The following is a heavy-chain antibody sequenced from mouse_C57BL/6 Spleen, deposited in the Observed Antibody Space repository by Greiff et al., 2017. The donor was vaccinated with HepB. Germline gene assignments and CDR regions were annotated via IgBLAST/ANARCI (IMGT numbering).Heavy chain of an antibody. CDR2: IYPGDGDT. Sequence: VQLVESGAELVKPGASVKISCKASGYAFSSYWMNWVKQRPGKGLEWIGQIYPGDGDTNYNGKFKGKATLTADKSSSTAYMQLSSLTSEDSAVYFCARRGSSYDAMDYWGQGTSVTVSS. J-gene: IGHJ4*01. CDR3: ARRGSSYDAMDY. V-gene: IGHV1-80*01. CDR1: GYAFSSYW. D-gene: IGHD1-1*01.